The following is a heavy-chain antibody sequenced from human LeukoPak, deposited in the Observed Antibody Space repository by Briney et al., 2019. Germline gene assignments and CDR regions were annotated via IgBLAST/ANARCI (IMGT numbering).Heavy chain of an antibody. CDR1: GMSITSRHY. J-gene: IGHJ5*02. D-gene: IGHD2-2*01. CDR3: ARDQSYCSSTSCYFNWFDP. CDR2: IYTSGST. V-gene: IGHV4-61*02. Sequence: SETLSLTCSVSGMSITSRHYWGWIRQSPGKGLEWIGRIYTSGSTNYNPSLKSRVTISVDTSKNQFSLKLSSVTAADTAVYYCARDQSYCSSTSCYFNWFDPWGQGTLVTVSS.